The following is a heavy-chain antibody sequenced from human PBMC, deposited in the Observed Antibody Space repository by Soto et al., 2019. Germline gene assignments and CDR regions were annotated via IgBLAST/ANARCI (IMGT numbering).Heavy chain of an antibody. Sequence: PGGSLRLSCAASGFTFSNYSMNWVRQAPGKGLEWVSSISSSSSYIYYADSVKGRFTISRDNAKNSLYLQMNSLRAEDTAVYYCARDPPSVIAVAGRYHWGQGTLVTVSS. CDR1: GFTFSNYS. CDR3: ARDPPSVIAVAGRYH. V-gene: IGHV3-21*01. D-gene: IGHD6-19*01. CDR2: ISSSSSYI. J-gene: IGHJ5*02.